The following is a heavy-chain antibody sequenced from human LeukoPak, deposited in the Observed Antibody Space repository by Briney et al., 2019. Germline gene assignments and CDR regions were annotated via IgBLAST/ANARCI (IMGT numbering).Heavy chain of an antibody. CDR2: INHSGST. V-gene: IGHV4-34*01. Sequence: PSETLSLTCAVYGGSFSGYYWSWIRQPPGKGLEWIGEINHSGSTNYNPSLESRVTISVDTSKNQFSLKLSSVTAADTAVYYCASLYGGNPRHFDYWGQGTLVTVSS. CDR1: GGSFSGYY. CDR3: ASLYGGNPRHFDY. D-gene: IGHD4-23*01. J-gene: IGHJ4*02.